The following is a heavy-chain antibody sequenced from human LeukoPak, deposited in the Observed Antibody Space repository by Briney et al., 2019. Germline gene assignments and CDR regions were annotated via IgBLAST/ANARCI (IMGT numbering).Heavy chain of an antibody. CDR2: IYSSGDT. CDR1: GGSISSGSYY. J-gene: IGHJ4*02. CDR3: GRGGGIAVAGE. D-gene: IGHD6-19*01. V-gene: IGHV4-61*02. Sequence: SETLSLTCTVSGGSISSGSYYWSWIRQPAGKGLEWIGRIYSSGDTNYDPSLKSRVTISVDTSKNHFSLRLSSVTAADTAVYYCGRGGGIAVAGEWGQGTLVTVSS.